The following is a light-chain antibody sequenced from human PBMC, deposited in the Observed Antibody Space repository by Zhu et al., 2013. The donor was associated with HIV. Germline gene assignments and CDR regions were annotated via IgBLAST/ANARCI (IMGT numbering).Light chain of an antibody. J-gene: IGKJ4*01. Sequence: EIVLTQSPGTLSLSPGERATLSCRASQSVNSGYLAWYQQKPGQPPKLLIYRASTRESGVPDRFIGSGSGTDFTLTISSLQAEDVAVYYCQQYYSLPLTFGGGTKVEIK. CDR2: RAS. V-gene: IGKV4-1*01. CDR3: QQYYSLPLT. CDR1: QSVNSGY.